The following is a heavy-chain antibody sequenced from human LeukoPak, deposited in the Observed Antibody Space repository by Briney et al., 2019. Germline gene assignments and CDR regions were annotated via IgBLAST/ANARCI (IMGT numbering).Heavy chain of an antibody. CDR2: IHYSGGI. CDR1: GASITSYY. Sequence: SETLSLTCTVSGASITSYYWNWMRQPPGKGLEWIGYIHYSGGINYNPSLKSRAAISIDTSNMQFSLKLNSATAADTAVYYCARLSAIAPVATYYYHSMDVWGKGTTVIVSS. D-gene: IGHD2-2*01. J-gene: IGHJ6*03. CDR3: ARLSAIAPVATYYYHSMDV. V-gene: IGHV4-59*01.